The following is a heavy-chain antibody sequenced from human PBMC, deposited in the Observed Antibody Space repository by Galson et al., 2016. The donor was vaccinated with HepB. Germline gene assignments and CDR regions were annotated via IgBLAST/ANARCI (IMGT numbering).Heavy chain of an antibody. D-gene: IGHD5-24*01. CDR3: AKDEGRWIHSVYYYYMDI. Sequence: SLRLSCAASGFTFSNYAMSWVRQAPGKGLEWVSFISGSGDSTNYPDSVRGRFAISRDNSQNTLYLQLNSLRAEDTAVYYCAKDEGRWIHSVYYYYMDIWGKGTTVTVSS. V-gene: IGHV3-23*01. CDR2: ISGSGDST. J-gene: IGHJ6*03. CDR1: GFTFSNYA.